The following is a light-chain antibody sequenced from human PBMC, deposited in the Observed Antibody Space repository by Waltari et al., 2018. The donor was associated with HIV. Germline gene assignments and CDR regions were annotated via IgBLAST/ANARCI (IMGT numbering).Light chain of an antibody. V-gene: IGLV1-44*01. J-gene: IGLJ3*02. CDR3: ATWDDSLNGRV. CDR2: SSN. CDR1: SSNIGRNT. Sequence: QSMLTQPPSASGTPGQRVTISCSGSSSNIGRNTVNWYQQLPGTAPKLLIYSSNHRPSGVPDRFSGSESGTSASLAISGLQSEDEADYYCATWDDSLNGRVFGGGTKLTVL.